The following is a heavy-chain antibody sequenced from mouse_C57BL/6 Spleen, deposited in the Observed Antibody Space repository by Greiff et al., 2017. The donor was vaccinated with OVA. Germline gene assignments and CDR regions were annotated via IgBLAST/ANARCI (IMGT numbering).Heavy chain of an antibody. Sequence: QVQLQQPGAELVKPGASVKLSCKASGYTFTSYWMHWVKQRPGRGLEWIGRIDPNNGGTKYNEKFKGKATLTVDKPSSTAYMQLSSLTSEDSVVYYGAREVWTYRTWFTYWGQGTRVTVSA. D-gene: IGHD5-1*01. CDR1: GYTFTSYW. CDR2: IDPNNGGT. V-gene: IGHV1-72*01. CDR3: AREVWTYRTWFTY. J-gene: IGHJ3*01.